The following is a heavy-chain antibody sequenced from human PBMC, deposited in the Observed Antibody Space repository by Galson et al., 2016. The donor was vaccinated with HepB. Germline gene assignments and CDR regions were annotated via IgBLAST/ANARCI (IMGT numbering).Heavy chain of an antibody. V-gene: IGHV1-69*01. CDR2: IIPVFNTT. CDR3: ARVLRYDLVWGTYRYTGFDI. D-gene: IGHD3-16*02. Sequence: QSGAEVKKPGESLRISCKASGGTFSIYGVTWVRQAPGQGLEWMGGIIPVFNTTDYAETFQARTTITADESTDTVAIEVRGLTFDDTAVYSCARVLRYDLVWGTYRYTGFDIWGPGTKVIVSS. J-gene: IGHJ3*02. CDR1: GGTFSIYG.